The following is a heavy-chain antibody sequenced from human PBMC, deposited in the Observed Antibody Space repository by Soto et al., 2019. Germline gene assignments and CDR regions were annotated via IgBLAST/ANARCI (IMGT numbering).Heavy chain of an antibody. Sequence: GGSLRLSCAASGFTFSSYAMHWVRQAPGKGLEWVAVISYDGSNKYYADSVKGRFTISRDNSKNALYLQMNSLRAEDTAVYYCAREGGNYAYYYGMDVWGQGTTVTVSS. CDR3: AREGGNYAYYYGMDV. V-gene: IGHV3-30-3*01. CDR1: GFTFSSYA. CDR2: ISYDGSNK. J-gene: IGHJ6*02. D-gene: IGHD4-4*01.